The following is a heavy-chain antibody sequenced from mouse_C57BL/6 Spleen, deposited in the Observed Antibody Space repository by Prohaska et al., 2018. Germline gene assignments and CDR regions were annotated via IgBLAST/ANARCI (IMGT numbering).Heavy chain of an antibody. V-gene: IGHV14-2*01. J-gene: IGHJ2*01. CDR1: GFNIKDYY. CDR2: IDPEDGET. Sequence: AELVKPGASVKLSCTASGFNIKDYYMHWVKQRTEQGLEWIGRIDPEDGETKYAPKFQGKATITADTSSNTAYLQLSSLTSEDTAVYYCAREEDCGYYKYDFDYWGQGTTPTVSS. CDR3: AREEDCGYYKYDFDY. D-gene: IGHD2-3*01.